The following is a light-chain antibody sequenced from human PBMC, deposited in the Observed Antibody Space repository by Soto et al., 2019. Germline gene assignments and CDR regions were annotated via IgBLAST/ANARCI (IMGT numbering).Light chain of an antibody. J-gene: IGKJ3*01. Sequence: DIQLTQSPSSLSASVVDTFTLTCXASQSVDNYLKWYQQKPGKDPGLLIYAASTLQRGVPSRFSASGSGTDFTLTISSLQPEDFATYYCQQDLRLPLTFGPGTKXDIK. V-gene: IGKV1-39*01. CDR3: QQDLRLPLT. CDR1: QSVDNY. CDR2: AAS.